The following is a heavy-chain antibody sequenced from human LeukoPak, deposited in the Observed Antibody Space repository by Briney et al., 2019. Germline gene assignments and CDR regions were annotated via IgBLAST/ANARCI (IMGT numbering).Heavy chain of an antibody. J-gene: IGHJ4*02. CDR2: IWYDGSYK. V-gene: IGHV3-33*01. CDR3: ARDGGYCLDY. CDR1: GFNFSASG. Sequence: GGSLRHSCAASGFNFSASGMHWVRQSPGKGLEWVALIWYDGSYKYSADSVKGRFTISRDNSKNTVYLQMNSLRPEDTAVYYCARDGGYCLDYWGQGTLVTVSS. D-gene: IGHD2-21*01.